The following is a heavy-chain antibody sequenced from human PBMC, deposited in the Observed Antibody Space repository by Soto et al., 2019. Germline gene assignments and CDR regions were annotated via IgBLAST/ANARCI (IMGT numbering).Heavy chain of an antibody. CDR2: ISAYNGNT. Sequence: QVQLVQSGAEVKKPGASVKVSCKASGYTFTSYGISWVRQAPGQGLEWMGWISAYNGNTNYAQKLQGRVTMTTDTPTSTAYMELRSLRSDDTAVYYCAREYYYDSSGYVDAFDIWGQGTMVTVSS. CDR1: GYTFTSYG. CDR3: AREYYYDSSGYVDAFDI. V-gene: IGHV1-18*01. D-gene: IGHD3-22*01. J-gene: IGHJ3*02.